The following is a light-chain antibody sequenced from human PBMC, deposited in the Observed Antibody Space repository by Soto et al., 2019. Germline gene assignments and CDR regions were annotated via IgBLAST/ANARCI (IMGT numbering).Light chain of an antibody. CDR2: DVS. J-gene: IGLJ3*02. Sequence: QSALTQPASVSGSPGQSITISCTGTSSDIGNYNYVSWYQHHPGKAPKLMIYDVSNRPSGVSNRFSGSKSGNTASLTISGLQAEDEADDYCGSYTSSNTRNWVFGGGTKLTVL. CDR1: SSDIGNYNY. CDR3: GSYTSSNTRNWV. V-gene: IGLV2-14*03.